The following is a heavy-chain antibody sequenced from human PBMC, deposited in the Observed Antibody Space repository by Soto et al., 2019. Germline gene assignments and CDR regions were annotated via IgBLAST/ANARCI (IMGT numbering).Heavy chain of an antibody. CDR2: IYYSGST. CDR1: GGSISSYY. Sequence: SETLSLTCTVPGGSISSYYWSWIRQPPGKGLEWIGYIYYSGSTNYNPSLKSRVTISVDTSKNQFSLKLSSVTAADTAVYYCARAGRRGPYYFDYWGQGTLVTVSS. V-gene: IGHV4-59*01. CDR3: ARAGRRGPYYFDY. J-gene: IGHJ4*02.